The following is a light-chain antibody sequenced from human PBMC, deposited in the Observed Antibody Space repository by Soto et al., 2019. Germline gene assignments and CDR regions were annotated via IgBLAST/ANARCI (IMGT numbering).Light chain of an antibody. J-gene: IGLJ2*01. Sequence: QSALTQPASVSGSPGQSITISCTGAVSEVAGYTYVSWYQQHPGNGPKVIIYDVSNRPSGVSNRFSGSKSGTTASLTISGLQAEDEADYYCSSFTSILGLFGGGTKVTVL. CDR2: DVS. CDR3: SSFTSILGL. CDR1: VSEVAGYTY. V-gene: IGLV2-14*03.